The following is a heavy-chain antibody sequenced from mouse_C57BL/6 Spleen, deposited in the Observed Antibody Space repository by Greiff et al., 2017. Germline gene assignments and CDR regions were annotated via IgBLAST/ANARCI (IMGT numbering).Heavy chain of an antibody. D-gene: IGHD1-1*01. CDR2: IYPRSGNT. Sequence: LVESGAELARPGASVKLSCKASGYTFTSYGISWVKQRTGQGLEWIGEIYPRSGNTYYNEKFKGKATLTADKSSSTAYMELRSLTSEDSAVYCCARFPTDYGSSYVGAMDYWGQGTSVTVSS. CDR1: GYTFTSYG. V-gene: IGHV1-81*01. CDR3: ARFPTDYGSSYVGAMDY. J-gene: IGHJ4*01.